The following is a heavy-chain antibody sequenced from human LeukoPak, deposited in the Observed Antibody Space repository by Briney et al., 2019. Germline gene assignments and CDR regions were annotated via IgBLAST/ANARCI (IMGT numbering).Heavy chain of an antibody. CDR1: GYTFTSYY. CDR3: ARDSRTWGVHY. D-gene: IGHD3-16*01. Sequence: ASVKVSCKASGYTFTSYYMHWVRQAPGQGLEWMGIINPSGGSTSYAQKFQGRVTMTRDTSTSTVYMELSSLRSEDTAVYHCARDSRTWGVHYWGQGTLVTVSS. V-gene: IGHV1-46*01. CDR2: INPSGGST. J-gene: IGHJ4*02.